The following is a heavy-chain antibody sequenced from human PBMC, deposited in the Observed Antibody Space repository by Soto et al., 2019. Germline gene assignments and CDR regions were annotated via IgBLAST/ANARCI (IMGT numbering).Heavy chain of an antibody. CDR1: GLNFSSYI. J-gene: IGHJ5*02. CDR3: ARGRHYDFWSGYTNWFDP. D-gene: IGHD3-3*01. Sequence: GGSMIHSNASPGLNFSSYIMNLIRQKQGKGLEWVSYISSSSSTIYYADSVKGRFTISRDNAKNSLYLQMNSLRDEDTAVYYCARGRHYDFWSGYTNWFDPWGQGTLVTVSS. CDR2: ISSSSSTI. V-gene: IGHV3-48*02.